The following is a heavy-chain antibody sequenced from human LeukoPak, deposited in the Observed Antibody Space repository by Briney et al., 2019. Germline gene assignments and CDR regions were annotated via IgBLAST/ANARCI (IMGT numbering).Heavy chain of an antibody. CDR1: GYTFTGYY. CDR2: INPNSGGT. D-gene: IGHD3-16*02. Sequence: ASVKVSCKASGYTFTGYYMHWVRQAPGQGLEWMGWINPNSGGTNYAQKFQGRVTMTRDTSISTAYMELSRLRSDDTAVYYCARPDDSTVRGSYRYREAFDIWGQGTMVTVSS. J-gene: IGHJ3*02. V-gene: IGHV1-2*02. CDR3: ARPDDSTVRGSYRYREAFDI.